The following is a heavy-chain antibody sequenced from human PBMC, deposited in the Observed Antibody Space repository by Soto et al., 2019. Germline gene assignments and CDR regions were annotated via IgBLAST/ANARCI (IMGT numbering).Heavy chain of an antibody. CDR1: GGSIRSYY. Sequence: XXTLSLHCTVPGGSIRSYYWRWILQPPGKGLEWIGYIYYSGSTNYNPSLKSRVTISVDTSKNQFSLKLSSVTAADTAVYYCARHRGSGENYYYYMDVWGKGTTVTVSS. CDR3: ARHRGSGENYYYYMDV. CDR2: IYYSGST. D-gene: IGHD3-10*01. V-gene: IGHV4-59*08. J-gene: IGHJ6*03.